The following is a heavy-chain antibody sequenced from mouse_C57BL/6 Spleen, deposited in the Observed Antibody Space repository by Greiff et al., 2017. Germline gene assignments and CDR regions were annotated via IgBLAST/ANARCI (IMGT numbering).Heavy chain of an antibody. J-gene: IGHJ2*01. CDR1: GYTFTSYW. V-gene: IGHV1-61*01. Sequence: VQLQQPGAELVRPGSSVKLSCKASGYTFTSYWMAWVKQRPGQGLEWIGNIYPSDSETHYNQKFKDKDTLTVAKSSSTAYMQLSSLTSEDSAVYDCARSPITTVVATGDYWGQGTTLTVSS. CDR3: ARSPITTVVATGDY. CDR2: IYPSDSET. D-gene: IGHD1-1*01.